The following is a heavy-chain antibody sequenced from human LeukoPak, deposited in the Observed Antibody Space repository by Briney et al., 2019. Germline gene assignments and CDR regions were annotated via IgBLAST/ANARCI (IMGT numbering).Heavy chain of an antibody. CDR3: ATQIANYYDSSGYYPDY. CDR1: GFTFSSYS. V-gene: IGHV3-48*04. J-gene: IGHJ4*02. D-gene: IGHD3-22*01. Sequence: GGSLRLSCAASGFTFSSYSMNWVRQAPGKWLEWVSYISSSSSTIYYADSVKGRFTISRDNAKNSLYLQMNSLRAEDTAVYYCATQIANYYDSSGYYPDYWGQGTLVTVSS. CDR2: ISSSSSTI.